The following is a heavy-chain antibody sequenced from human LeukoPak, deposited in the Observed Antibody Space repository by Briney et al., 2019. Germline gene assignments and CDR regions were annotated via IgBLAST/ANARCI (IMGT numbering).Heavy chain of an antibody. CDR3: ARESGKFDY. CDR2: ISGDGVST. J-gene: IGHJ4*02. CDR1: GLPIADFA. Sequence: GGSLRLSCVASGLPIADFAMHWVRQAPGKGLEWVSLISGDGVSTFYADSVKGRFSISRDNSKNSLPLEMNSLRTEDTAMYHCARESGKFDYWGQGTLVAVSS. V-gene: IGHV3-43*02.